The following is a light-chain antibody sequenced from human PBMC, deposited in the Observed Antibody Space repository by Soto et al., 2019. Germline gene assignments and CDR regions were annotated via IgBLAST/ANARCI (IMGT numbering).Light chain of an antibody. J-gene: IGLJ7*01. CDR1: SSDVGSYNL. V-gene: IGLV2-23*02. CDR3: CSYVGSSTHMI. CDR2: EVS. Sequence: QSVLTQPASVSGSPGQSITISCTGTSSDVGSYNLVSWYQQHPGKAPKLMIYEVSKRPSGVSTRFSGSKSGNTASLTISGLQAEDEADYYCCSYVGSSTHMIFGGGTQLTVL.